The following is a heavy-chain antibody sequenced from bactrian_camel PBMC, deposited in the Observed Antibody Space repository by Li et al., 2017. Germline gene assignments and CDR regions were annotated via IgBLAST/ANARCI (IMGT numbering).Heavy chain of an antibody. CDR2: IAQDGRA. Sequence: HVQLVESGGDSVEAGGSLRLSCVVSGYFSKRCMAWFRQTPGNEREGVASIAQDGRATYADSLEGRFTISKDNAKDTLYLQMRSLKPEDTGVYSCAAGWGHCDLQADFRAWGQGTQVTVS. CDR3: AAGWGHCDLQADFRA. CDR1: GYFSKRC. J-gene: IGHJ6*01. V-gene: IGHV3S53*01. D-gene: IGHD6*01.